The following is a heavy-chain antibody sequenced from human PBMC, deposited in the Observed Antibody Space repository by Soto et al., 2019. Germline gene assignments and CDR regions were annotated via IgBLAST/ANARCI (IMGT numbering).Heavy chain of an antibody. CDR3: ARGSDDYGDRVDY. V-gene: IGHV3-53*01. CDR2: LYSGGNT. D-gene: IGHD4-17*01. J-gene: IGHJ4*02. Sequence: GGSLRLSCTASGFSVSNNYMSWVRQAPGKGLEWVSILYSGGNTYYADSVRGRFTISRVNSQNTLYLQMNNLRVDDTGVYYCARGSDDYGDRVDYWGQGTLVTASS. CDR1: GFSVSNNY.